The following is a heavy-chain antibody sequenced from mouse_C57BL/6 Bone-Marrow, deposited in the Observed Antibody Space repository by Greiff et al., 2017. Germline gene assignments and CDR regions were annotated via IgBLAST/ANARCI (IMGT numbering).Heavy chain of an antibody. Sequence: QVQLQQPGAELVKPGASVKLSCKASGYTFTSYWMHWVKQRPGQGLEWIGMIHPKSGSTNYNEKFKSKATLTVDKSSSTAYMQLRSLTSEDSAVYYCEKAGYFDYWGQGTTLTVSS. V-gene: IGHV1-64*01. CDR2: IHPKSGST. CDR3: EKAGYFDY. J-gene: IGHJ2*01. CDR1: GYTFTSYW.